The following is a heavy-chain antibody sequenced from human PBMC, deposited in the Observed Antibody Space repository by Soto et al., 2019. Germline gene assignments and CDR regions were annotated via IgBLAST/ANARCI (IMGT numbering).Heavy chain of an antibody. CDR2: IYHSGST. CDR1: GGSISSGGYY. Sequence: SETLSLTCTVSGGSISSGGYYWSWLRQHPGKGLEWIGYIYHSGSTYYNPSLKSRVTISLDTSKNQFSLKLSSVTAADTAVYYCARAELSPWFDPWGQGTLVTVSS. J-gene: IGHJ5*02. CDR3: ARAELSPWFDP. V-gene: IGHV4-31*03.